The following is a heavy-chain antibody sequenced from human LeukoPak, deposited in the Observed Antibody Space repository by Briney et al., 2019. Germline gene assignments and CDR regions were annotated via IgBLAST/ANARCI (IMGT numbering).Heavy chain of an antibody. D-gene: IGHD3-22*01. CDR3: ARDNYYDSSGENDY. V-gene: IGHV4-39*07. CDR1: GGSISGSSYY. Sequence: SETLSLTCTVSGGSISGSSYYWGWIRQPPGKGLEWIGSIYYSGSTYYNPSLKSRVTISVDTSKNQFSLKLSSVTAADTAVYYCARDNYYDSSGENDYWGQGTLVTVSS. CDR2: IYYSGST. J-gene: IGHJ4*02.